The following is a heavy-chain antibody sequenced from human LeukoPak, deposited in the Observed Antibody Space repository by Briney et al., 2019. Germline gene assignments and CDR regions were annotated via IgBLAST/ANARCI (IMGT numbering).Heavy chain of an antibody. Sequence: ASVKVSCKTSGYTFTDYYLHWVRQAPGQGLEWMGWINPNSGVANYAQQFQGRVTMTRDTSTNTAYMELSRLGSDDTAVYYCARGLRAARPDYWGQGTLVTVSS. CDR2: INPNSGVA. V-gene: IGHV1-2*02. CDR3: ARGLRAARPDY. D-gene: IGHD6-6*01. CDR1: GYTFTDYY. J-gene: IGHJ4*02.